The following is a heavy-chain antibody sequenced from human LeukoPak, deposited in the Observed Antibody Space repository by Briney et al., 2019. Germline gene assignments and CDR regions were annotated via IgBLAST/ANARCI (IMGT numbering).Heavy chain of an antibody. J-gene: IGHJ4*02. Sequence: ASVKVSCKASGYTFTSYGISWVRQAPGQGLEWMGWISAYNGNTNYAQKLQGRVTMTTDTPTSTAYMELRSLRSDDTAAYYCARDTTARFSSWYGYWGQGTLVTVSS. D-gene: IGHD6-13*01. CDR1: GYTFTSYG. CDR2: ISAYNGNT. CDR3: ARDTTARFSSWYGY. V-gene: IGHV1-18*01.